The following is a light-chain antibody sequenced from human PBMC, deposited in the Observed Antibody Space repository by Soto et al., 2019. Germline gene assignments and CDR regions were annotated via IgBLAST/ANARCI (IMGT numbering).Light chain of an antibody. J-gene: IGKJ1*01. CDR1: QSIGTF. Sequence: SQLVQSPSSLSDSVGDRVSITCRASQSIGTFLNWYQQKPGEAPNLLIHTSFTVYSGVPSRFSGTGSGTDSTLTSSMLQPEFVATYCWQHSIIAEGTFGQGTKVDIK. V-gene: IGKV1-39*01. CDR2: TSF. CDR3: QHSIIAEGT.